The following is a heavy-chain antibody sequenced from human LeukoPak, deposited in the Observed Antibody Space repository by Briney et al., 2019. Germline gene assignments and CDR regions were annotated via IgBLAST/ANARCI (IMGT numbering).Heavy chain of an antibody. CDR1: GGTFSSYA. D-gene: IGHD6-19*01. J-gene: IGHJ4*02. Sequence: ASVKVSCKASGGTFSSYAISWVRQAPGQGLEWMGIINPSGGSTSYAQKFQGRVTMTRDMSTSTVYMELSSLRSEDTAVYYCARDWKRIAVAGYYFDYWGQGTLVTVSS. CDR2: INPSGGST. V-gene: IGHV1-46*01. CDR3: ARDWKRIAVAGYYFDY.